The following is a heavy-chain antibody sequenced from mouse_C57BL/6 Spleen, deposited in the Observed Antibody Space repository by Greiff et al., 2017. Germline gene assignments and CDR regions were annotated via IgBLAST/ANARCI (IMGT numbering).Heavy chain of an antibody. CDR1: GFTFSSYA. Sequence: EVKLEESGGGLVKPGGSLKLSCAASGFTFSSYAMSWVRQTPEKRLEWVATISDGGSYTYYPDNVKGRFTISRDNAKNNLYLQMSHLKSEDTAMYYCARGANWAFDYWGQGTTLTVSS. CDR3: ARGANWAFDY. V-gene: IGHV5-4*03. D-gene: IGHD4-1*01. J-gene: IGHJ2*01. CDR2: ISDGGSYT.